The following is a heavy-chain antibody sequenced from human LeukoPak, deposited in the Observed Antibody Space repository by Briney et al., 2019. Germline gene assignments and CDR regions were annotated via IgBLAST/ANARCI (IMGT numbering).Heavy chain of an antibody. CDR2: ISAYNGNT. CDR3: ARDLPRRMATTQPAGY. CDR1: GYTFTSYG. D-gene: IGHD5-24*01. V-gene: IGHV1-18*01. Sequence: ASVKVSCKASGYTFTSYGISWVRQAPGQGLEWMGWISAYNGNTNYAQKLQGRVTMTTDTSTSTAYVELRSLRSDDTAVYYCARDLPRRMATTQPAGYWGQGTLVTVSS. J-gene: IGHJ4*02.